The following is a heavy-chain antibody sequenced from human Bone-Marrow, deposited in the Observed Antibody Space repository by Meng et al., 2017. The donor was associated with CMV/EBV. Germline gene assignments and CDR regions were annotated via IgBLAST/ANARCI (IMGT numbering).Heavy chain of an antibody. CDR2: VKANTDGT. CDR1: RKAYTNCD. V-gene: IGHV1-8*01. Sequence: KTTRKAYTNCDISWVQRTAGEGLEWLGWVKANTDGTGCTRRFKSRVAMTKNTSISTAYKELSSLRSNDTAIYCCARMDFCSAVDWFDPWGQGTLVTVSS. D-gene: IGHD3-3*01. J-gene: IGHJ5*02. CDR3: ARMDFCSAVDWFDP.